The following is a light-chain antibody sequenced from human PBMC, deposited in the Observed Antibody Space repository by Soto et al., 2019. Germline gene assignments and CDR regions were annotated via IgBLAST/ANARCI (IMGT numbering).Light chain of an antibody. J-gene: IGKJ1*01. Sequence: DIQMTQSPSTLSASVGDRVTITCRASQTISNWLAWYQQKPGKAPKLLTYDPSSLEGGVPSRFSGSGSGTEFTLTLSSLQAHDFATYYCQQYYSYSTFDQGTKVVIK. V-gene: IGKV1-5*01. CDR3: QQYYSYST. CDR2: DPS. CDR1: QTISNW.